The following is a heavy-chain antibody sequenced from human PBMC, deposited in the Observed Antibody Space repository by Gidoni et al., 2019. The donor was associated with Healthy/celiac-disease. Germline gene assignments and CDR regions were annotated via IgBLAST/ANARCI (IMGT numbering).Heavy chain of an antibody. CDR1: GYTFPGYY. CDR2: INPNSGGT. Sequence: QVQLVQSGAEVKKPGASVKVSCKASGYTFPGYYMHWVRQAPGQGLEWMGWINPNSGGTNYAQKFQGWVTMTRDTSISTAYMELSRLRSDDTAVYYCAREKADSYGLLNGWLSRERRYFDLWGRGTLVTVSS. CDR3: AREKADSYGLLNGWLSRERRYFDL. J-gene: IGHJ2*01. V-gene: IGHV1-2*04. D-gene: IGHD5-18*01.